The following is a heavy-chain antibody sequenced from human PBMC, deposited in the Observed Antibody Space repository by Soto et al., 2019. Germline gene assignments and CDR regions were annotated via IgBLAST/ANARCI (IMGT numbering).Heavy chain of an antibody. CDR3: AKDAHVRDGDCSVADY. D-gene: IGHD2-21*02. CDR2: ISYDGTNK. J-gene: IGHJ4*02. CDR1: GFTFSNYG. V-gene: IGHV3-30*18. Sequence: ESVGGVVQPGRSLRLSCAASGFTFSNYGMHWVRQAPGKGLEWVAAISYDGTNKYYVDSVKGRFTISRNNSEHTLYLQMNSLRTEDTAMCYCAKDAHVRDGDCSVADYWGQGTLVTVSS.